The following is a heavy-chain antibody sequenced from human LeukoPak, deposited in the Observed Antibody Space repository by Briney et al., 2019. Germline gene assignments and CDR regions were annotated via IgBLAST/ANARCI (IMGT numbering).Heavy chain of an antibody. CDR1: GGTFSSYA. Sequence: SVKVSCKASGGTFSSYAISWVRQAPGQGLEWMGRIIPILGIANYAQKFQGRVTITADKSTSTAYMELSSLRSEDTAVYYRARGGAVAGGDFFDYWGQGTLVTVSS. J-gene: IGHJ4*02. CDR3: ARGGAVAGGDFFDY. D-gene: IGHD6-19*01. V-gene: IGHV1-69*04. CDR2: IIPILGIA.